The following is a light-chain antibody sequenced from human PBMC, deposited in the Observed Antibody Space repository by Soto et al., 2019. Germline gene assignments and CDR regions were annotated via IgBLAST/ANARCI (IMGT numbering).Light chain of an antibody. CDR2: KAS. CDR3: QQYNPYSST. Sequence: DIQMTQSPSTLSASVGDRVTITCRASQSINSWLAWFQQKPGKAPKLLIYKASSLQSGVPSRFSGSESGTEFNLTISSLQPDDFATYYCQQYNPYSSTFGQGTKLEIK. CDR1: QSINSW. V-gene: IGKV1-5*03. J-gene: IGKJ2*01.